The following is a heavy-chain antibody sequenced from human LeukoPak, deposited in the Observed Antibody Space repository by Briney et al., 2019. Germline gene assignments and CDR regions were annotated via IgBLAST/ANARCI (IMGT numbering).Heavy chain of an antibody. CDR3: ARHVAIFGVVISWFDP. CDR1: GGSFSGYY. V-gene: IGHV4-34*01. CDR2: IYYSGST. D-gene: IGHD3-3*01. J-gene: IGHJ5*02. Sequence: TSETLSLTCAVYGGSFSGYYWSWIRQPPGKGLEWIGSIYYSGSTYYNPSLKSRVTISVDTSKSQFSLKLSSVTAADTAVYYCARHVAIFGVVISWFDPWGQGTLVTVSS.